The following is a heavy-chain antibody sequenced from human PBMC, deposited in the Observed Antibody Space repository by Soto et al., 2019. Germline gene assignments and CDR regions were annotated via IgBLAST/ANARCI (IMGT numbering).Heavy chain of an antibody. Sequence: GPRTENTSETLSLTCTVSGGSISSYYWSWIRQPAGKGLVWFWFIYTCVSTIYNPSLKSRVTMSVDTSKNQFSLKLSSVTAADTAVYYCARDGLSSGQNGFDPWGQGTLVTVTS. D-gene: IGHD6-19*01. V-gene: IGHV4-4*07. CDR1: GGSISSYY. CDR2: IYTCVST. CDR3: ARDGLSSGQNGFDP. J-gene: IGHJ5*02.